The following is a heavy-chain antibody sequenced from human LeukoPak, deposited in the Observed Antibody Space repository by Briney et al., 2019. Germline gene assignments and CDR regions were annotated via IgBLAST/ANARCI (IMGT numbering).Heavy chain of an antibody. CDR1: GFTFSSYS. CDR3: ARDLSYYGSGSPLPGEDV. Sequence: PGGSLRLSCAASGFTFSSYSMNWVRQAPGKGLEWVSSISSSSSYIYYADSVKGRFTISRDNAKNSLYLQMNSLRAEDTAVYYCARDLSYYGSGSPLPGEDVWGQGTTVTVSS. CDR2: ISSSSSYI. V-gene: IGHV3-21*01. J-gene: IGHJ6*02. D-gene: IGHD3-10*01.